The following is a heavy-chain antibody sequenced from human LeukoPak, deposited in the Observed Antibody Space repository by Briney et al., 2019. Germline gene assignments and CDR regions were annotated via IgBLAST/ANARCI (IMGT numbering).Heavy chain of an antibody. D-gene: IGHD3-3*01. CDR3: ATFGIIIRNNYFDF. Sequence: PGGSLRLSCAASGFTFSSYAMGWVRQAPGKGLEWVSAISGSGGSTYYADSVKGRFTISRDNSKNTLYLQMNSLRAEDTAVYYCATFGIIIRNNYFDFWGQGTQVTVSS. CDR1: GFTFSSYA. CDR2: ISGSGGST. J-gene: IGHJ4*02. V-gene: IGHV3-23*01.